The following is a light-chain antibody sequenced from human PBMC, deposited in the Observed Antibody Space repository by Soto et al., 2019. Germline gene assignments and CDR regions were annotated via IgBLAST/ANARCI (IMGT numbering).Light chain of an antibody. V-gene: IGKV3-20*01. Sequence: EIVLTQSPGTLSLSPGERATLSCRASQSVISTYLAWYQQKPGQAPRLLIYGASSRATGIPDRFSGSGSGTEFTLTISRLEPEDFAVYYCQKYRDSPGTFGQGTKVEIK. J-gene: IGKJ1*01. CDR3: QKYRDSPGT. CDR1: QSVISTY. CDR2: GAS.